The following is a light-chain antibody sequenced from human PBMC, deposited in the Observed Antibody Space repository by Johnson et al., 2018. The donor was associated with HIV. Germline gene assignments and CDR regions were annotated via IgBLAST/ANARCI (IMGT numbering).Light chain of an antibody. CDR3: GTWDSSLSGV. Sequence: QSVLTQPPSVSAAPGQKVTISCSGSTSNIGNNYVSWYQQFPGTAPKLLIYENNMRPSGIPDRFSGSKSGTSATLGITGLQTGDEADYYCGTWDSSLSGVFGTGSKVTVL. CDR2: ENN. CDR1: TSNIGNNY. V-gene: IGLV1-51*02. J-gene: IGLJ1*01.